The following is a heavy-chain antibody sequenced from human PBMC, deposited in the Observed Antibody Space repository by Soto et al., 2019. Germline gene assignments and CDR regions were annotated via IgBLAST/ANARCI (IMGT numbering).Heavy chain of an antibody. Sequence: SGPTLVNPTQTLTLTCTFSGFSLSTSGVGVGWIRQPPGKALEWLALIYWDDNKRYSPSLKSRLTITKDTSKNQVVLTMTNMDPVDTATYYCALSRPLSSSWSFDAFDIWGQGTMVTVSS. D-gene: IGHD6-13*01. CDR3: ALSRPLSSSWSFDAFDI. J-gene: IGHJ3*02. CDR2: IYWDDNK. CDR1: GFSLSTSGVG. V-gene: IGHV2-5*02.